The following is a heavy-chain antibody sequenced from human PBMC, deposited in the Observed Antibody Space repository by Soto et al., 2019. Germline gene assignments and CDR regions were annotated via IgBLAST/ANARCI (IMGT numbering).Heavy chain of an antibody. D-gene: IGHD6-19*01. V-gene: IGHV3-23*01. J-gene: IGHJ4*02. CDR3: AKEWSDARTREKCGLVDY. CDR1: GFTFSSYA. Sequence: EVPLLESGGGLVQPGGSLRLSCAASGFTFSSYAMTWVRQAPGKGLEWVSTISSSGGSTYYADSVEGRFTISRDNSKTTLYLQMNSLRAEDTAVYYCAKEWSDARTREKCGLVDYWGQGTLVTVSS. CDR2: ISSSGGST.